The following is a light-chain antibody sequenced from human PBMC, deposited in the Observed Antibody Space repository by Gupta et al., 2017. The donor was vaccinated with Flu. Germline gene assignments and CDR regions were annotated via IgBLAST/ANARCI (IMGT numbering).Light chain of an antibody. CDR1: QGINNY. J-gene: IGKJ3*01. CDR2: TAS. Sequence: DIQLTQSPSFLSASVGDRVTITCRASQGINNYLAWYQQKPGEAPKLLIYTASTLHSGVPSRFSGSGSGTEFTLTISSLQPEDFATYYCQQVYTYPFFGPGTKVDIK. V-gene: IGKV1-9*01. CDR3: QQVYTYPF.